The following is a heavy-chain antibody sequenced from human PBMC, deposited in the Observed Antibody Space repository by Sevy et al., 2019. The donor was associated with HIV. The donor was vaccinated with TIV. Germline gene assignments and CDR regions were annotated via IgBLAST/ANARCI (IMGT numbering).Heavy chain of an antibody. CDR3: AAQSSGIFDP. CDR2: INGDGSDK. CDR1: RFAFSGHW. D-gene: IGHD1-1*01. J-gene: IGHJ5*02. Sequence: GGSLRLSCVASRFAFSGHWMSWVRQAPAKGLEWVANINGDGSDKYYADSVRGRFTISRDNAKNTLSLQMNNLRADDSAIYYCAAQSSGIFDPWGQGTQVTVSS. V-gene: IGHV3-7*01.